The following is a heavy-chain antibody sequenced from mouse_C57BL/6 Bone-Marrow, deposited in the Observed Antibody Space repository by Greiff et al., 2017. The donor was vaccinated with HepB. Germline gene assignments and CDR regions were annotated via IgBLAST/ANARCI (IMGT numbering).Heavy chain of an antibody. Sequence: VKLQQPGAELVKPGASVKLSCKASGYTFTSYWMHWVKQRPGRGLEWIGRIDPNSGGTKYNEKFKSKATLTVDKPSSTAYMQLSSLTSEDSAVYYCARGPLDGSYYAMDYWGQGTSVTVSS. CDR2: IDPNSGGT. CDR3: ARGPLDGSYYAMDY. V-gene: IGHV1-72*01. CDR1: GYTFTSYW. J-gene: IGHJ4*01. D-gene: IGHD2-3*01.